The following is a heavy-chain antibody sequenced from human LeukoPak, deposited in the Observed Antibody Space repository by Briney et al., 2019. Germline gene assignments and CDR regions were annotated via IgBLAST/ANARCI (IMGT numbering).Heavy chain of an antibody. J-gene: IGHJ3*02. Sequence: KTSETLSLTCTVSGGSISSAYWSWIRQPPGKGLEWIGYIFYSGSTNYSPALRSRVSISVDTSKSQFSLKLSSVTAADTAVYFCARARVTGTPNAFDIWGQGTMVTVSS. CDR3: ARARVTGTPNAFDI. CDR2: IFYSGST. V-gene: IGHV4-59*01. CDR1: GGSISSAY. D-gene: IGHD1-7*01.